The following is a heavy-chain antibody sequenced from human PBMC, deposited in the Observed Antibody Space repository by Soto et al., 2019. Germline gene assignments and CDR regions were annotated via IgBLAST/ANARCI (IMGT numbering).Heavy chain of an antibody. CDR2: IIPIFGTA. V-gene: IGHV1-69*06. J-gene: IGHJ4*01. CDR1: GGTFSSYA. CDR3: ATGDSRSLLDY. Sequence: ASVKVSCKASGGTFSSYAISWVRQAPGQGLEWMGGIIPIFGTANYAQNFQGRVTVTEDTSTDTAYMELSSLRYDDAAVYYCATGDSRSLLDYWCQGTLVTVSS. D-gene: IGHD3-22*01.